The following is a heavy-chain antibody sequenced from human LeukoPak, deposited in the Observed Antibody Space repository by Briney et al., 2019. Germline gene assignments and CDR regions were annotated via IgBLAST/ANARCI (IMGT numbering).Heavy chain of an antibody. Sequence: PGGSLRLSCSVSGFTLSDSAMCWVRQAPGKWLDWVSTISSTGSTYDADSAKGRFTISRDTLKNTLYLQMNSLRADDTAIYYCTKIQYRSGGGAIDSWGQGTVVSVSS. D-gene: IGHD2-15*01. CDR2: ISSTGST. V-gene: IGHV3-23*01. CDR3: TKIQYRSGGGAIDS. CDR1: GFTLSDSA. J-gene: IGHJ4*02.